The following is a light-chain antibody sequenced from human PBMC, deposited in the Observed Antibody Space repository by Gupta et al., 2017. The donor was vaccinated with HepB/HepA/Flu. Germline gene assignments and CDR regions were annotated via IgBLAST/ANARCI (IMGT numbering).Light chain of an antibody. CDR2: VAS. Sequence: DIQMTQSPSSLSASVGDRVTITCRATQSSGDFLNWYQQQPGIAPKLLIFVASRLESGVPSRFSGSGSGTDFTLTISNLQPEDFATYYCQQSYSLPLTFGGGPKVEIK. CDR1: QSSGDF. V-gene: IGKV1-39*01. CDR3: QQSYSLPLT. J-gene: IGKJ4*01.